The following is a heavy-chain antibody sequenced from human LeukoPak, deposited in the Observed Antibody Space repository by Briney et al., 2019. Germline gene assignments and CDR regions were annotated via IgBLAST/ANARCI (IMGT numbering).Heavy chain of an antibody. Sequence: WASVKVSCKASGGTFSSYAISWVRQAPGQGLEWMGRIIPILGIANYAQKFQGRVTITADKSTSTAYMELSSLRSEDTAVYYCARALYDFWSGYSDFDYWGQGTLVTVSS. D-gene: IGHD3-3*01. CDR2: IIPILGIA. CDR1: GGTFSSYA. J-gene: IGHJ4*02. V-gene: IGHV1-69*04. CDR3: ARALYDFWSGYSDFDY.